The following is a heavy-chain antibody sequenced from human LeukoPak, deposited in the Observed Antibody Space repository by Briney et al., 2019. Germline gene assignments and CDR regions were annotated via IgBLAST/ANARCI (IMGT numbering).Heavy chain of an antibody. J-gene: IGHJ4*02. CDR2: ISSSSSYI. D-gene: IGHD3-10*01. Sequence: GGSLRLSCAASGFTFSSYSMNWVRQAPGKGLEWVSSISSSSSYIYCADSVKGQFTISRDNAKNSLYLQMNSLRAEDTAVYYCAREGQPGDDYWGQGTLVTVSS. CDR1: GFTFSSYS. CDR3: AREGQPGDDY. V-gene: IGHV3-21*01.